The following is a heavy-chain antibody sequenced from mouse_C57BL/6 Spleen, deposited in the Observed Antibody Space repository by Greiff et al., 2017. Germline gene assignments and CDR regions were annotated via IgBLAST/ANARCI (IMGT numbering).Heavy chain of an antibody. V-gene: IGHV1-61*01. CDR1: GYTFTSYW. D-gene: IGHD2-3*01. CDR2: IYPSDSET. CDR3: AGLYGYYPFAY. Sequence: VQLQQPGAELVRPGSSVKLSCKASGYTFTSYWMDWVKQRPGQGLEWIGNIYPSDSETHYNHKFKDKATLTVDKSSSTAYMQLSSLTSEDSAVYYCAGLYGYYPFAYWGQGTLVTVSA. J-gene: IGHJ3*01.